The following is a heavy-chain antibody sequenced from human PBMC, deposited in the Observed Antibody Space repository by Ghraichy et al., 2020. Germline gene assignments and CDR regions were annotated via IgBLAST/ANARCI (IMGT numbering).Heavy chain of an antibody. J-gene: IGHJ3*02. CDR2: IYYSGST. D-gene: IGHD2-15*01. CDR1: GGSISSYY. V-gene: IGHV4-59*01. Sequence: SETLSLTCTVSGGSISSYYWSWIRQPPGKGLEWIGYIYYSGSTNYTPSLKSRVTISVDTSKNQFSLKLSSVTAADTAVYYCARDGDGGTFDIWGQGTMVTVSS. CDR3: ARDGDGGTFDI.